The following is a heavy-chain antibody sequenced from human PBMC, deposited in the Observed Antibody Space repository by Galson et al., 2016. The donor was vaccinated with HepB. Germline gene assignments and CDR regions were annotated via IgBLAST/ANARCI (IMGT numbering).Heavy chain of an antibody. CDR3: ARDPGYITAAPFFDY. J-gene: IGHJ4*02. CDR1: GFTFGDSY. Sequence: SLRLSCAASGFTFGDSYMAWIRQAPGKGLEWVSYISTNGTDTYYADSVKGRFTISRDNAKNSLYVQMNSLRVEDTALYYCARDPGYITAAPFFDYWGKGTLVTVSS. CDR2: ISTNGTDT. V-gene: IGHV3-11*04. D-gene: IGHD5-24*01.